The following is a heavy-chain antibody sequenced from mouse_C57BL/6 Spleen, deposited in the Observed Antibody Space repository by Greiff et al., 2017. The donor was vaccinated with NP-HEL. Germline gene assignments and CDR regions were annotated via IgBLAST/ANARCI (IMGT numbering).Heavy chain of an antibody. D-gene: IGHD2-5*01. V-gene: IGHV1-82*01. CDR1: GYAFSSSW. Sequence: QVQLQQSGPELVKPGASVKISCKASGYAFSSSWMNWVKQRPGKGLEWIGRIYPGDGDTNYNGKFKGKATLTADKSSSTAYMQLSSLTSEDSAVYFCARAYSNYVGSNYAMDYWGQGTSVTVSS. CDR2: IYPGDGDT. J-gene: IGHJ4*01. CDR3: ARAYSNYVGSNYAMDY.